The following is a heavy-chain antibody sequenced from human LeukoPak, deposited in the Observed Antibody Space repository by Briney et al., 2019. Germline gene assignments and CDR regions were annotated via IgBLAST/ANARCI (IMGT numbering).Heavy chain of an antibody. CDR2: IYPGDSDT. CDR3: ARALDDILTGLYRHYDS. D-gene: IGHD3-9*01. J-gene: IGHJ4*02. Sequence: EESLKISCKGSGYSFTSYWIGWVRQMPGKGLEWMGIIYPGDSDTRYSPSFQGQVTISADKSISTAYLQWSSLKASDTAMYYCARALDDILTGLYRHYDSWGQGSLVTVSS. V-gene: IGHV5-51*01. CDR1: GYSFTSYW.